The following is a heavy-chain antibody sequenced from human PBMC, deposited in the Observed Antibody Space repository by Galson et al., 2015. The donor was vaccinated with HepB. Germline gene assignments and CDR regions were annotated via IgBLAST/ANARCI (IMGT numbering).Heavy chain of an antibody. D-gene: IGHD1-26*01. Sequence: SVKVSCKASGYVFTSYAISWVRQAPGQGLEWMGWVSSYNGNTKYTQKLQGRVTMTADPSTSTAYMELRSLRSDDTAVYYCARYPTDQLLPLDYWGQGTLVTVSS. J-gene: IGHJ4*02. CDR2: VSSYNGNT. CDR3: ARYPTDQLLPLDY. CDR1: GYVFTSYA. V-gene: IGHV1-18*01.